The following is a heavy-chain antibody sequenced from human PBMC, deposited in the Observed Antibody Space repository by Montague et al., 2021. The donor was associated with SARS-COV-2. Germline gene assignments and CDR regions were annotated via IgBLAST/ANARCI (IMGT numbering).Heavy chain of an antibody. J-gene: IGHJ6*04. CDR1: GGSISSNSSY. CDR3: ARAIRIPMLIVIQGYGMDG. D-gene: IGHD3-22*01. V-gene: IGHV4-39*07. CDR2: IYYSGNS. Sequence: SETLSLTCTVSGGSISSNSSYRGQIPPPQGMGLVVFVSIYYSGNSYHYLSLQSQITISIATSQNPFSLRFTSVAAADTAVYYCARAIRIPMLIVIQGYGMDGWGEGTTVTVSS.